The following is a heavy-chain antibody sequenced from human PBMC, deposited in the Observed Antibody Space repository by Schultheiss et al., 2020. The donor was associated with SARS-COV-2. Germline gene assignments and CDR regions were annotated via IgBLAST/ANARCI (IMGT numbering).Heavy chain of an antibody. CDR1: GFTFSSYG. D-gene: IGHD2-2*01. V-gene: IGHV3-33*08. CDR3: ARDSIPHAAYYYYCMDV. CDR2: IWYDGSNK. Sequence: GGSLRLSCAASGFTFSSYGMHWVRQAPGKGLEWVAVIWYDGSNKYYADSVKGRFTISRDNSKNTLYLQMNSLRAEDTAVYYCARDSIPHAAYYYYCMDVWGQGTTVTVSS. J-gene: IGHJ6*02.